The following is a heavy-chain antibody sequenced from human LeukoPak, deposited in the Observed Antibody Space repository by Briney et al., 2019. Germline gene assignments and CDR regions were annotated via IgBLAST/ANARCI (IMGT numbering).Heavy chain of an antibody. Sequence: PGGSLRLSCAASGFTFSSYAMSWVRLAPGKGLEGVSGISGGGGSTYYADSVKGRFTISRDNSKNTLFLQMNSLRAEDTAVYYCAKDQEGSSYGLFDYWGQGTLVTVSS. D-gene: IGHD3-16*01. V-gene: IGHV3-23*01. CDR3: AKDQEGSSYGLFDY. CDR2: ISGGGGST. J-gene: IGHJ4*02. CDR1: GFTFSSYA.